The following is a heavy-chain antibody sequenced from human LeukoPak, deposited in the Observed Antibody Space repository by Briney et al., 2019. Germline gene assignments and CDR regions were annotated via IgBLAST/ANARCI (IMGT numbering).Heavy chain of an antibody. J-gene: IGHJ4*02. CDR2: FDPEDGET. D-gene: IGHD1-26*01. CDR3: ATAYSGSYLGYFDY. Sequence: GASVKVSCNVSVYTLSQLSMHWVRQAPGKGLEWMGGFDPEDGETIYAQKFQGRVTMTEETSTDTAYMELSSLRSEDTAVYYCATAYSGSYLGYFDYWGQGTLVTVSS. V-gene: IGHV1-24*01. CDR1: VYTLSQLS.